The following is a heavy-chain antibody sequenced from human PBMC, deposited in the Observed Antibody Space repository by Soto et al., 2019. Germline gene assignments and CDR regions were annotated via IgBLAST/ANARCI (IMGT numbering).Heavy chain of an antibody. D-gene: IGHD2-2*01. V-gene: IGHV3-30-3*01. CDR2: ISYDGSNK. CDR3: AGGYCISTSCYALDY. Sequence: QVQLVESGGGVVQPGSSLRPSCAASGFTLISYAMHWVRKAPGKGLGWVAVISYDGSNKYYADSVKGRFTISRDNSKNTLYLQMNSLRAEDTAVYYCAGGYCISTSCYALDYWGQGTLVTVSS. J-gene: IGHJ4*02. CDR1: GFTLISYA.